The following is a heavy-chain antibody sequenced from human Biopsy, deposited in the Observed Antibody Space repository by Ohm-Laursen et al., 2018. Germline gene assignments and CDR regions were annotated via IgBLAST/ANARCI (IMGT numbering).Heavy chain of an antibody. J-gene: IGHJ4*02. CDR2: IYYSWTT. CDR3: ARAYFYGMGTSNYFLDS. Sequence: GTLSLTCSVSGGSVRSPDHRWNWVRRAPGKGLEWIGNIYYSWTTLYNPSLSGRVTMDLDRSTNQFSLKLKSVTSADTAVYFCARAYFYGMGTSNYFLDSWGQGALATVSS. CDR1: GGSVRSPDHR. D-gene: IGHD3-10*01. V-gene: IGHV4-61*08.